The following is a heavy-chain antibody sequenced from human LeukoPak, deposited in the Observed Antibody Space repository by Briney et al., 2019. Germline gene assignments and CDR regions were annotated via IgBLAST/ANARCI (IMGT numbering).Heavy chain of an antibody. J-gene: IGHJ6*03. D-gene: IGHD2-2*01. Sequence: PGGSLILSCAVSGFTVSSTFMTWVRQAPGKGLEWVSVLFGGGSIYYADSVKGRLTISRDNSKNTLYLHMNSLRDEDTAVYYCARGGVPSVYYYMDVWGKGTTVTVSS. V-gene: IGHV3-66*02. CDR2: LFGGGSI. CDR3: ARGGVPSVYYYMDV. CDR1: GFTVSSTF.